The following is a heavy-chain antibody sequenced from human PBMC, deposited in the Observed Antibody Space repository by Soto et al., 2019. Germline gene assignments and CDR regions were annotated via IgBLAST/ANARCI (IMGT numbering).Heavy chain of an antibody. CDR3: ARGGAAMDTVYYGMDV. Sequence: QVQLQESGPGLVKPSETLSLTCTVSGGSISSYYWSWIRQPPGKGLEWIGYIYYSGSTNYNPSLKSRVTISVDTSKKQFTLKLSSVTAADTAVYYCARGGAAMDTVYYGMDVWGQGTTVTVSS. V-gene: IGHV4-59*01. CDR1: GGSISSYY. CDR2: IYYSGST. J-gene: IGHJ6*02. D-gene: IGHD5-18*01.